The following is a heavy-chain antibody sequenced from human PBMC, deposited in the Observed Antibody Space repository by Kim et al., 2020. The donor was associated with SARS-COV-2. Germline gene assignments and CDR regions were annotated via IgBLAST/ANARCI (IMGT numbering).Heavy chain of an antibody. Sequence: GGSLRRSCAASGFSFSDYYMSWIRQAPGKGLEWISYISSTSSSTSYADSVRGRFTIYRDNAKNSLYLEMNSLRAEDTAVYYCATGRNSWYLWYFDYWGQG. CDR1: GFSFSDYY. V-gene: IGHV3-11*06. D-gene: IGHD6-13*01. J-gene: IGHJ4*02. CDR2: ISSTSSST. CDR3: ATGRNSWYLWYFDY.